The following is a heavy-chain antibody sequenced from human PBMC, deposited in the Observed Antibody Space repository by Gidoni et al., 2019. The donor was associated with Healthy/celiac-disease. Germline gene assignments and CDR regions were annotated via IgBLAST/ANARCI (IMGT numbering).Heavy chain of an antibody. J-gene: IGHJ4*02. CDR2: GNT. Sequence: GNTKYSQKFQGRVTITRDTSASTAYMELSSLRSEDTAVYYCAREGDFWSGYHFDYWGQGTLVTVSS. D-gene: IGHD3-3*01. CDR3: AREGDFWSGYHFDY. V-gene: IGHV1-3*01.